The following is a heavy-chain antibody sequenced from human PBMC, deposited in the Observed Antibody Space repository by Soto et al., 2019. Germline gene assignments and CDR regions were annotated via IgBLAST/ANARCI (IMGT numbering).Heavy chain of an antibody. V-gene: IGHV4-59*02. D-gene: IGHD3-10*01. CDR3: ARAKYYHDLGCHFFFDP. CDR2: ISYSGTS. CDR1: FISVNDFH. Sequence: QVQLQASGPGLVKPSETLSLTCSVSFISVNDFHWGWIRHSPDKGLEWIGYISYSGTSNYNISLKSRLYVSVDTSKNHFYLKVTSVTAADTAIYYSARAKYYHDLGCHFFFDPWGQGTLVTVSS. J-gene: IGHJ5*02.